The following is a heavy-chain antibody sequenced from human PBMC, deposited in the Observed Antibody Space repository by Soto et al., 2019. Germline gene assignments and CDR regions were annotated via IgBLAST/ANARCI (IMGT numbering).Heavy chain of an antibody. CDR1: GFTFSTFC. CDR2: ISYDGNNK. V-gene: IGHV3-30*18. J-gene: IGHJ6*04. CDR3: AKDLQAYGDYDYYCYGLDV. Sequence: QLVESGGGVVPPGASLRLSCAASGFTFSTFCMHWVRPTPSKGLEWVAVISYDGNNKVYADSVKGRFTISRDNSKNTVDLVMNNLKVDDTAVYYCAKDLQAYGDYDYYCYGLDVWGKGATVSVSS. D-gene: IGHD4-17*01.